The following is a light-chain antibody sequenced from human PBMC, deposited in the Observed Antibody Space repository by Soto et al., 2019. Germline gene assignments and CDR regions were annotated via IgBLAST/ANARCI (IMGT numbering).Light chain of an antibody. Sequence: DIVMTQSPDSLAVSLGERATINCKSSQSVLYSSNNKNYLAWYQQKPRQPPKLLISWASTRESGVPDRFSGSGSGTDFTRTISSLQVEDVAVYYCQQYYSTPRTFGQGTKVEIK. CDR1: QSVLYSSNNKNY. V-gene: IGKV4-1*01. CDR2: WAS. J-gene: IGKJ1*01. CDR3: QQYYSTPRT.